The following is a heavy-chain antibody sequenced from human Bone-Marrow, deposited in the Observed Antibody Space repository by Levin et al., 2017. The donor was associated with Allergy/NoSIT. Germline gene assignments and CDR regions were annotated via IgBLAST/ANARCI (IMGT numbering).Heavy chain of an antibody. V-gene: IGHV1-18*04. CDR2: INPYNGDT. CDR1: GYTFTSSC. J-gene: IGHJ5*02. D-gene: IGHD2-8*02. Sequence: ASVKVSCKASGYTFTSSCIIWVRQAPGQGLEWMGWINPYNGDTNYAQRFQGRLTMTRDTSTSTAYMELRSLRFDDTALYYCSAGRSNWWCKGENWFEPWGQGARVTVSS. CDR3: SAGRSNWWCKGENWFEP.